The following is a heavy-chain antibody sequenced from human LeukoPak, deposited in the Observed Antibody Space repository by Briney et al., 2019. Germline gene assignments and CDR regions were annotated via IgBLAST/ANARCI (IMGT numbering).Heavy chain of an antibody. D-gene: IGHD3-9*01. CDR1: GYSISSGYY. V-gene: IGHV4-38-2*02. J-gene: IGHJ5*02. CDR3: ARSGGTLRYFDWSTQYNWFDP. CDR2: IYHSGST. Sequence: SETLSLTCTVSGYSISSGYYWGWIRQPPGKGLEWIGSIYHSGSTYHNPSLKSRVTISVDTSKNQFSLKLSSVTAADTAVYYCARSGGTLRYFDWSTQYNWFDPWGQGTLVTVSS.